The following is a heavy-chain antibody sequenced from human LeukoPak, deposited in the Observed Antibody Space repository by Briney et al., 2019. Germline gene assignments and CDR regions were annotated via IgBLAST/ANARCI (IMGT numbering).Heavy chain of an antibody. Sequence: SETLSLTCTVSGGSISSYYWSWIRQPPGKGLEWIGYIYYSGSTNYNPSLKSRVTISLDTSNNHFSLNLSSVTAADTAVYYCARHGGDWTFDYWGQGTLVTVSS. D-gene: IGHD2-21*02. V-gene: IGHV4-59*08. J-gene: IGHJ4*02. CDR1: GGSISSYY. CDR3: ARHGGDWTFDY. CDR2: IYYSGST.